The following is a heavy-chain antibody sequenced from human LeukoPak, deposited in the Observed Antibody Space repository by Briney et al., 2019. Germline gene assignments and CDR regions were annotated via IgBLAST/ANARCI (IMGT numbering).Heavy chain of an antibody. CDR2: IYYSGST. V-gene: IGHV4-39*01. D-gene: IGHD2-2*01. J-gene: IGHJ4*02. Sequence: SETLSLTCTVSGGSISSSSYYWGGIRQPPGKGLEWIGSIYYSGSTYYNPSLKSRVTISVDTSKNQFSLKLSSVTAADTAVYYCGGYCSSTSCPGRYWGQGTLVTVSS. CDR1: GGSISSSSYY. CDR3: GGYCSSTSCPGRY.